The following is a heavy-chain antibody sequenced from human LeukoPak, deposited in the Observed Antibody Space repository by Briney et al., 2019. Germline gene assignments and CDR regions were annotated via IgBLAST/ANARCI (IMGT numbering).Heavy chain of an antibody. D-gene: IGHD3-22*01. CDR3: TRGSIAYYYMDV. Sequence: SETLSLTCTVSGVSINTYYWSWIRQPPGKGLEWIGYIYYSGSTNYNPSLKSRVTISVDTSKNQFSLKLSSVTAADTAVYYCTRGSIAYYYMDVWGKGTTVTISS. CDR1: GVSINTYY. J-gene: IGHJ6*03. V-gene: IGHV4-59*01. CDR2: IYYSGST.